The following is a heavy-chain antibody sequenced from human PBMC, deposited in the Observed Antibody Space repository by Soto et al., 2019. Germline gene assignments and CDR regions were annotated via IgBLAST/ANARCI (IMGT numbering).Heavy chain of an antibody. Sequence: PGESLKISCKGSGYSFTSYWISWVRQMPGKGLEWMGRIDPSDSYTNYSPSFQGHVTISADKSISTAYLQWSSLKASDTAMYYCARRGSSSWYEGYYYYGMDVWGQGTTVTVSS. V-gene: IGHV5-10-1*01. CDR1: GYSFTSYW. CDR3: ARRGSSSWYEGYYYYGMDV. D-gene: IGHD6-13*01. CDR2: IDPSDSYT. J-gene: IGHJ6*02.